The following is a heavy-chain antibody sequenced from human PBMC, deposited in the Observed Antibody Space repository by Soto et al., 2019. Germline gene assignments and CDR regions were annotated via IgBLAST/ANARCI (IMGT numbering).Heavy chain of an antibody. V-gene: IGHV5-10-1*01. D-gene: IGHD2-8*02. CDR2: IDPSDSYI. Sequence: PGESLKISCKGSGYSFNSYWISWVRQMPGKGLEWMGRIDPSDSYINYNPSFQGHVTISADKSISTAYLQWSSLKASDTAMYYCARGDIGGVHELFDIWTQGTMVTVSS. CDR1: GYSFNSYW. CDR3: ARGDIGGVHELFDI. J-gene: IGHJ3*02.